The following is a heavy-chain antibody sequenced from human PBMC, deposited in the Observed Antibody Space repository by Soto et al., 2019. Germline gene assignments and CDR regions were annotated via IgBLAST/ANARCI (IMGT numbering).Heavy chain of an antibody. CDR2: IYYSGST. CDR3: ARVGDRWYVDNQDYYFDY. CDR1: GGSISSGGYY. J-gene: IGHJ4*02. D-gene: IGHD6-13*01. V-gene: IGHV4-31*03. Sequence: NPSETLSLTCTVSGGSISSGGYYWSWIRQHPGKGLEWIGYIYYSGSTYYNPSLKSRVTISVDTSKNQFSLKLSSVTAADTAVYYCARVGDRWYVDNQDYYFDYWGQGTLVTVSS.